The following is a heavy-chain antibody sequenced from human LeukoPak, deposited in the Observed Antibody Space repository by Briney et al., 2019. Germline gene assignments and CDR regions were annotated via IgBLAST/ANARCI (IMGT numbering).Heavy chain of an antibody. Sequence: GGSLRLSCAASGFTFSDSYMSRIRQAPGKALEYISYISSSGSTIYYADSVKGRFTLSRDNAKNSLSLEMNSLRAEDTAVYYCARGKYSFDYWGQGTLVTVSS. CDR2: ISSSGSTI. CDR3: ARGKYSFDY. CDR1: GFTFSDSY. V-gene: IGHV3-11*01. J-gene: IGHJ4*02.